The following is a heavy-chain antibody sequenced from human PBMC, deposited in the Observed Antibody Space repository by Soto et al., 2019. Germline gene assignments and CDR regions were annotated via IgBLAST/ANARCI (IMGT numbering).Heavy chain of an antibody. V-gene: IGHV1-69*12. CDR3: ASPPSSNRYYYGMDV. D-gene: IGHD4-4*01. CDR2: IIPIFGTA. J-gene: IGHJ6*02. Sequence: QVQLVQSGAEVKKPGSSVKVSCKASGGTFSSYAISWVRQAPGQGLEWMGGIIPIFGTANYAQKFQGRVTSTADESPSTAYMELSSLRYEDTAVYYCASPPSSNRYYYGMDVWGQGTTVTVSS. CDR1: GGTFSSYA.